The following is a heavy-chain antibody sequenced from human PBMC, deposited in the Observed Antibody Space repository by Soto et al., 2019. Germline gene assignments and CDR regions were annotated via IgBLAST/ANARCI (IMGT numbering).Heavy chain of an antibody. CDR3: ARGDSSSWYPSCFDL. CDR1: GGSISRYY. D-gene: IGHD6-13*01. V-gene: IGHV4-4*07. J-gene: IGHJ5*01. CDR2: IYTSWSN. Sequence: PSETLSLTCTASGGSISRYYWSWIRQPAGKGLEWIGRIYTSWSNNYNPAPMSRGNMSVDTSKNQFSLKLSSVAAADAAVYYCARGDSSSWYPSCFDLWGQGTLVTVSS.